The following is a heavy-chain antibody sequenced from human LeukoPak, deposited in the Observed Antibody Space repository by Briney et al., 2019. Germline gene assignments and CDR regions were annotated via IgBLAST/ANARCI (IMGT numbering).Heavy chain of an antibody. CDR1: GYTFTSYD. V-gene: IGHV1-8*01. Sequence: ASVKVSCKASGYTFTSYDINWVRQATGQGLEWMGWMNPNSGNTGYAQKFQGRVTMTRNTSISTAYMELSSLRSEDTAVYYCARGMVTLGVFGTNYYYGMDVWGQGTTVTVSS. D-gene: IGHD4-23*01. J-gene: IGHJ6*02. CDR2: MNPNSGNT. CDR3: ARGMVTLGVFGTNYYYGMDV.